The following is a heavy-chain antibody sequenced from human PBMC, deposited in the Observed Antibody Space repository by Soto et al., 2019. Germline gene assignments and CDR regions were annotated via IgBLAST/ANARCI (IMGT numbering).Heavy chain of an antibody. V-gene: IGHV3-23*01. CDR3: AKVLWTPNYYYGMDV. D-gene: IGHD2-21*01. CDR2: ITSARST. Sequence: GSLRLSCAASGFTFSSSAMSWVRQAPGKGLEWVSAITSARSTYYGDSVKGRFTISRDNSRNTLYLQMNSLTAEDTAVYYCAKVLWTPNYYYGMDVWGQGTTVTAP. CDR1: GFTFSSSA. J-gene: IGHJ6*02.